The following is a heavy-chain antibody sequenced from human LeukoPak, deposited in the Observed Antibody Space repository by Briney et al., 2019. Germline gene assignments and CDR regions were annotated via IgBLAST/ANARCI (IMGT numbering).Heavy chain of an antibody. Sequence: ASVRLSCTASGYTFTSYDINWVRQATGQGLEWMGWMNPNSGNTGYAQNFQGRVTITRNTSINTAYMELNSLRSEDTAVYYCAKKRGYSGYGFDYWGQGTLVTVSS. V-gene: IGHV1-8*01. D-gene: IGHD5-12*01. CDR2: MNPNSGNT. CDR3: AKKRGYSGYGFDY. CDR1: GYTFTSYD. J-gene: IGHJ4*02.